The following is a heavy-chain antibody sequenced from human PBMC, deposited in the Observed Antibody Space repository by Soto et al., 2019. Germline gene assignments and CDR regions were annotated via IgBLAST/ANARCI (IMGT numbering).Heavy chain of an antibody. J-gene: IGHJ5*02. CDR2: ISSSSSYI. D-gene: IGHD6-13*01. V-gene: IGHV3-21*01. CDR3: ATAHIAAGRHNWIDP. CDR1: GFTFSSYS. Sequence: LRLSCAASGFTFSSYSMNWVRQAPGKGLEWVSSISSSSSYIYYADSVKGRFTISRDNAKNSLYLQMNSLRAEDTAVYYCATAHIAAGRHNWIDPWGQGTLVTV.